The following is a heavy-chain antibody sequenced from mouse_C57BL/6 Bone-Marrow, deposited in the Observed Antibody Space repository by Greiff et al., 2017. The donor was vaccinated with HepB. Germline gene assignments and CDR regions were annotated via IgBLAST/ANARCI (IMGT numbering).Heavy chain of an antibody. Sequence: QVQLQQPGAELVMPGASVKLSCKASGYTFTSYWMHWVKQRPGQGLEWIGEIDPSDSYTNYNQKFKGKSTVTVDKSSSTAYMQLSSLTSEDSAVYYCARYDYDGAYWGQGTLVTVSA. V-gene: IGHV1-69*01. D-gene: IGHD2-4*01. CDR3: ARYDYDGAY. CDR2: IDPSDSYT. J-gene: IGHJ3*01. CDR1: GYTFTSYW.